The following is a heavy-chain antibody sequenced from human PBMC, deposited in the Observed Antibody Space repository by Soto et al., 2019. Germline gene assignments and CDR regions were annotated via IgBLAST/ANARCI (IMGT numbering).Heavy chain of an antibody. Sequence: SLRLSCAASGFTFSDYYMSWIRQAPGKGLEWVSYISSSGSTIYYADSVKGRFTISRDNAKKSLYLQMNSLRAEDTAVYYCARDHHPPWIQLWPNSGMDVWGQGNTVRVS. V-gene: IGHV3-11*01. D-gene: IGHD5-18*01. CDR3: ARDHHPPWIQLWPNSGMDV. CDR1: GFTFSDYY. CDR2: ISSSGSTI. J-gene: IGHJ6*02.